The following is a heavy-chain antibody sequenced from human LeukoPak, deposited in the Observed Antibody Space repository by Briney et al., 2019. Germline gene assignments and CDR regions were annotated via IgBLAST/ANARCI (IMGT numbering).Heavy chain of an antibody. J-gene: IGHJ6*03. CDR2: IWSRGGQQ. CDR3: AKNFWSDKYYYYYMDV. D-gene: IGHD3-3*01. CDR1: GFSFNNYG. Sequence: GGSLRLSCAASGFSFNNYGMHWVRQAPGKGLEWVAVIWSRGGQQFYSDSVKGRFTVSRDNSKNTLYLQMNSLRVEDTAVYYCAKNFWSDKYYYYYMDVWGKGTTVTVSS. V-gene: IGHV3-33*06.